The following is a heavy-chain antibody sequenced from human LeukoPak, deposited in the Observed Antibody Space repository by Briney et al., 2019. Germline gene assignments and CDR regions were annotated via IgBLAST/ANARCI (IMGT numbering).Heavy chain of an antibody. V-gene: IGHV1-2*02. J-gene: IGHJ4*02. Sequence: GASVKVSCKASGYTFTGYYMHWVRQAPGQGLEWMGWINPNSGGTNYAQKFQGRVTMTRDTSISTAYMELSRLRSDDTGVYYCACRGYYYDSSGYYFDYWGQGTLVTVSS. CDR2: INPNSGGT. CDR3: ACRGYYYDSSGYYFDY. CDR1: GYTFTGYY. D-gene: IGHD3-22*01.